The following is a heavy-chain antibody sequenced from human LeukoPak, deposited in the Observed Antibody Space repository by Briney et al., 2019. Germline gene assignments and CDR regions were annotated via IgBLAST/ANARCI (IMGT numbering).Heavy chain of an antibody. V-gene: IGHV1-18*01. J-gene: IGHJ4*02. CDR2: ISAYNGNT. D-gene: IGHD6-19*01. CDR3: ARDFRRGIAVAGTGAFDY. Sequence: ASVKVSCKASGYTFTSYGISWVRQAPGQGLEWMGWISAYNGNTNYAQKLQGRVTMTTDTSTSTAYMELRSLRSDDTAVYYCARDFRRGIAVAGTGAFDYWGQGTLVTVSS. CDR1: GYTFTSYG.